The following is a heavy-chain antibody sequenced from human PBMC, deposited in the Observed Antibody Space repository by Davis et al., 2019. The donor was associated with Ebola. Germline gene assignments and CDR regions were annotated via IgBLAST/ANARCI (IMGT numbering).Heavy chain of an antibody. CDR1: GFTVSSNY. CDR2: ISGSGGST. V-gene: IGHV3-23*01. D-gene: IGHD2-8*01. J-gene: IGHJ6*02. CDR3: AKDHCTNGVCFGYYYGMDV. Sequence: GESLKISCAASGFTVSSNYMSWVRQAPGKGLEWVSAISGSGGSTYYADSVKGRFTISRDNSKNTLYLQMNSLRAEDTAVYYCAKDHCTNGVCFGYYYGMDVWGQGTTVTVSS.